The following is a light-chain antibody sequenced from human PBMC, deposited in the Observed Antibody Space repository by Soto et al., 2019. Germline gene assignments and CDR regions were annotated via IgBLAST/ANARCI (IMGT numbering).Light chain of an antibody. J-gene: IGKJ2*01. Sequence: DIQMTQSPSTVSASVGDGVTITCRASQSIRTWLAWYQQKPGNPPKLLIYDASTLESGVSSGFSGSGSGTEFTLTISSLQPDDFATYYCQQYNGYPYTFGQGTKLEIK. CDR1: QSIRTW. V-gene: IGKV1-5*01. CDR2: DAS. CDR3: QQYNGYPYT.